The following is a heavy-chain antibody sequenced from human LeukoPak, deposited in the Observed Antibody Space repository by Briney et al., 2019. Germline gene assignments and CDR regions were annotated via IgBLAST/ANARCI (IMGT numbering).Heavy chain of an antibody. CDR2: INHSGST. J-gene: IGHJ4*02. D-gene: IGHD3-3*01. CDR1: GGSFSGYY. V-gene: IGHV4-34*01. Sequence: PSETLSLTCAVYGGSFSGYYWSWIRQPPGKGLEWIGEINHSGSTNYNPSLKSRVTISVDTSKNQLSLKLSSVTAADTAVYYCARGRDFWSGYSNYFDYWGQGTLVTVSS. CDR3: ARGRDFWSGYSNYFDY.